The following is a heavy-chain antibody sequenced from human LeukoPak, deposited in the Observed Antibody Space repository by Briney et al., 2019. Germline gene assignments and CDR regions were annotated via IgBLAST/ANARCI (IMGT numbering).Heavy chain of an antibody. CDR2: IYSGGST. J-gene: IGHJ3*02. Sequence: GGSLRLSCAASGFTVSSNYMSWVRRAPGKGLEWVSVIYSGGSTYYADSVKGRFTISRDNSKNTLYLQMNSLRAEDTAVYYCAKDLLTAVDGTDAFDIWGQGTMVTVSS. CDR3: AKDLLTAVDGTDAFDI. V-gene: IGHV3-53*05. D-gene: IGHD4-23*01. CDR1: GFTVSSNY.